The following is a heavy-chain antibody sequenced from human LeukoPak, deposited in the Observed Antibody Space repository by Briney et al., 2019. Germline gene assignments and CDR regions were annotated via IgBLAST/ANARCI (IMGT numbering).Heavy chain of an antibody. D-gene: IGHD3-10*01. CDR2: IFHSGST. J-gene: IGHJ4*02. CDR1: GGSIFSSNW. CDR3: ARGVNYYGSGSLDY. Sequence: SETLSLTCAVSGGSIFSSNWWSWVRQPPGQGLEWIGQIFHSGSTSYGPSLKSRVTISVDKSKNQFSLKLTSVTAADTAVYYCARGVNYYGSGSLDYWGQGTLVTVSS. V-gene: IGHV4-4*02.